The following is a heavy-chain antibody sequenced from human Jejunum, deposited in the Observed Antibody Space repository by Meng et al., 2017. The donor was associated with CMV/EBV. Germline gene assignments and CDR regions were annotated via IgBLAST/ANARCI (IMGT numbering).Heavy chain of an antibody. J-gene: IGHJ4*02. CDR2: ISWNGDNI. V-gene: IGHV3-9*01. CDR1: FTFDDYA. CDR3: AKTLSPYDFWSGADY. D-gene: IGHD3-3*01. Sequence: FTFDDYAMNWVRQAPGKGLEWVSGISWNGDNIDYADSVRGRFTISRDNAKNSLYLQMNSLKAEDTAFYYCAKTLSPYDFWSGADYWGQGTLVTVSS.